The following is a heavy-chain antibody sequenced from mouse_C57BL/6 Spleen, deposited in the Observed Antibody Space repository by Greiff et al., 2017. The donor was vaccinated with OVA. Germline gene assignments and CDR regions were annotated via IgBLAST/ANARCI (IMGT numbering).Heavy chain of an antibody. CDR2: IYPGDGDT. Sequence: QVQLKQSGPELVKPGASVKISCKASGYAFSSSWMNWVKQRPGKGLEWIGRIYPGDGDTNYNGKFKGKATLTADKSSSTAYMQLSSLTSEDSAVYFCARRDYDEGWFAYWGQGTLVTVSA. J-gene: IGHJ3*01. CDR1: GYAFSSSW. D-gene: IGHD2-4*01. V-gene: IGHV1-82*01. CDR3: ARRDYDEGWFAY.